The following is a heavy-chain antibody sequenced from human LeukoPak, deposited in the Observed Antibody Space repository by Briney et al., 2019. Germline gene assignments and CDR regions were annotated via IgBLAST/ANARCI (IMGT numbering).Heavy chain of an antibody. CDR3: GRGSMGPYHYYGMDV. V-gene: IGHV4-30-2*01. D-gene: IGHD6-6*01. Sequence: SETLSLTCAVSGGSISSGGYSWSWIRQPPGKGPEWIGYIYHSGSTYYNPSLKSRVTISVDRSKNQFSLKLSSVTAADTAVYYCGRGSMGPYHYYGMDVWGHGTTVTVSS. J-gene: IGHJ6*02. CDR1: GGSISSGGYS. CDR2: IYHSGST.